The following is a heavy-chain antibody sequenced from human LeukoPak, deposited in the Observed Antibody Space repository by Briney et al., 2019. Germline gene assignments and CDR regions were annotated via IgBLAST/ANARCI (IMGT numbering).Heavy chain of an antibody. CDR2: ISWNSGSI. J-gene: IGHJ4*02. D-gene: IGHD4-17*01. CDR1: GFTFDDYA. Sequence: PGGSLRLSCAASGFTFDDYAMHWVRQAPGKGLEWVSGISWNSGSIGYADSVKGRFTISRDNAKNSLYLQMNSLRAEDTALYYCAKERTTEGYFDYWGQGTLVTVSS. V-gene: IGHV3-9*01. CDR3: AKERTTEGYFDY.